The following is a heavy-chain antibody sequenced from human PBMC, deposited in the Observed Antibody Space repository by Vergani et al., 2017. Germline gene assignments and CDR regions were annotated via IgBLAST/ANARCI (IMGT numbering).Heavy chain of an antibody. CDR3: ARDPKPGNWVFDY. CDR1: GFTFSSYG. Sequence: QVQLVESGGGVVQPGRSLRLSCAASGFTFSSYGMHWVRQAPGKGLEWVAVIWYDGSNKYYADSVKGRFTISRDNSKNTLYLQMNSLRAEDTAVYYCARDPKPGNWVFDYWGQGTLVTVSS. D-gene: IGHD7-27*01. V-gene: IGHV3-33*01. CDR2: IWYDGSNK. J-gene: IGHJ4*02.